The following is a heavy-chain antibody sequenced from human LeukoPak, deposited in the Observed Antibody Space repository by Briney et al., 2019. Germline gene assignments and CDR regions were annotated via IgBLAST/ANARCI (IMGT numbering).Heavy chain of an antibody. CDR3: ARGYSSSWPFDY. CDR2: IDHSGSS. CDR1: GGSFSNYY. V-gene: IGHV4-34*01. J-gene: IGHJ4*02. Sequence: SETLSLTCAVYGGSFSNYYWTWIRQPPGKGLEWIGEIDHSGSSHYNPSLKSRVTISVDTSKNQFSLKLSSVTAADTAVNYCARGYSSSWPFDYWGQGTLVTVSS. D-gene: IGHD6-13*01.